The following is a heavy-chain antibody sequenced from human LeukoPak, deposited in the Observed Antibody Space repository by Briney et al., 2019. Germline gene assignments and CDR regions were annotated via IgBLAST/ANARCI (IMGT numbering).Heavy chain of an antibody. D-gene: IGHD3-10*01. J-gene: IGHJ4*02. V-gene: IGHV3-23*01. CDR3: AKASTFGELNRPFDY. CDR2: ISGGGDTT. Sequence: GGSLRLSCAASGFTFSSYAMSWVRQAPGKGLEWVSVISGGGDTTFYSDSVKGRFTISRDISKNTLYLQMNSLRAEDTAVYYCAKASTFGELNRPFDYWGQGTLVTVSS. CDR1: GFTFSSYA.